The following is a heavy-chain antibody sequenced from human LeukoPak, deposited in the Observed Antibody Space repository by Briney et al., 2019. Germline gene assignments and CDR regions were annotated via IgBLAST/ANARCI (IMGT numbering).Heavy chain of an antibody. CDR1: GFSFSSYA. Sequence: GGSLRLSCAASGFSFSSYAMNWVRQAPGKGLEWVSAISGSGGSTYYADSVKGRFTISRDNSKNTLYLQMNSLRAEDTAVYYCAKGGVALSAFDIWGQGTVVTVSS. CDR2: ISGSGGST. J-gene: IGHJ3*02. V-gene: IGHV3-23*01. D-gene: IGHD2-21*01. CDR3: AKGGVALSAFDI.